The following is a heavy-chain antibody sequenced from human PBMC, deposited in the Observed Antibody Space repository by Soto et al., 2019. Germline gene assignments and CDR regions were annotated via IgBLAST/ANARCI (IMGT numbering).Heavy chain of an antibody. CDR1: GFTFSSYC. CDR3: AKDVFVAP. D-gene: IGHD2-21*01. J-gene: IGHJ5*02. V-gene: IGHV3-30*18. CDR2: ISCDGSDK. Sequence: PGGSLRLSCAASGFTFSSYCMNLVRQAPGKGLEWVSVISCDGSDKYYADSVKGRFTISRDNSKNTLYLQMNSLRPEDTAVYYCAKDVFVAPWGQGTMVTVSS.